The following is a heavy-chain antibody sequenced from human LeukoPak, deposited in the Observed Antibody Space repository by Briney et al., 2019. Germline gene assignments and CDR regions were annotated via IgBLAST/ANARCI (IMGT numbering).Heavy chain of an antibody. CDR3: ARGSSWYLLGAFDI. CDR2: IKQDGSEK. V-gene: IGHV3-7*01. CDR1: GFTFCSYS. D-gene: IGHD6-13*01. J-gene: IGHJ3*02. Sequence: PGGSLRLSCAASGFTFCSYSMNWVRQAPGKGLEWVANIKQDGSEKYYVDSVKGRFTISRDNAKNSLYLQMNSLRAEDTAVYYCARGSSWYLLGAFDIWGQGTMVTVSS.